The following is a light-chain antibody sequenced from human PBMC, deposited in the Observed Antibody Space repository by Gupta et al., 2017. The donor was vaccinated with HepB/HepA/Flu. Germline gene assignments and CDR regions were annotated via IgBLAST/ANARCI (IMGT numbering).Light chain of an antibody. V-gene: IGKV3-15*01. Sequence: EIVMTQSPATLSVSPGDKATLSCRASQGVGSSLAWYQQKPGQAPRLLIYDASSRPRAILDRLRGSGSGREFTLTITYLLSEDFAVYFCCHDYDWPRTFGQGTRVEIK. CDR2: DAS. J-gene: IGKJ1*01. CDR1: QGVGSS. CDR3: CHDYDWPRT.